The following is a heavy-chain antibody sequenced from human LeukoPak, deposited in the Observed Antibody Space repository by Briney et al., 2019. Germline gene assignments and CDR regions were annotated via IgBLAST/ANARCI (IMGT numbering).Heavy chain of an antibody. V-gene: IGHV3-30*02. D-gene: IGHD5-18*01. J-gene: IGHJ3*02. CDR1: GFTFSNHG. CDR2: VRYDGSDK. Sequence: GGSLRLSCAASGFTFSNHGIHWVRQAPGKGLEWVAFVRYDGSDKYYADSVKGRFTISRDNSKNSVYMQMNSLRAEDTAVYYCVNIQLASPDMWGQGTMVTVSS. CDR3: VNIQLASPDM.